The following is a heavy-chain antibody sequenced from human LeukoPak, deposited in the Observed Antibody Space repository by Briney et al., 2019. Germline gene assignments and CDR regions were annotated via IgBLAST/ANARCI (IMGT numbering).Heavy chain of an antibody. V-gene: IGHV4-39*07. CDR1: GGSISSSPYY. J-gene: IGHJ4*02. CDR2: IYYSGST. D-gene: IGHD3-10*02. CDR3: ARSPRFGELWQGWTFDY. Sequence: LETLSLTCAVSGGSISSSPYYWGWVRQPPGKGLEWIGIIYYSGSTYYNPSLPSLKSRVTISVDTSKNQFSLKLSSVTAADTAVYYCARSPRFGELWQGWTFDYWGQGTLVTVSS.